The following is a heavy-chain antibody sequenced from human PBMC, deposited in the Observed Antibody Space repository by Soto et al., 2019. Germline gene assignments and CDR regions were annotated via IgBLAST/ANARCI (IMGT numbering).Heavy chain of an antibody. V-gene: IGHV1-18*04. CDR3: ARVSAVAGVAFDY. CDR2: INTNNGNT. CDR1: GYTFTSYY. D-gene: IGHD6-13*01. J-gene: IGHJ4*02. Sequence: ASVKVSCKASGYTFTSYYMHWVRQAPGQGLEWMGWINTNNGNTNNAQRLQGRVTMTTDTSTSTAYMELRSLRLDDTAVYFCARVSAVAGVAFDYWGQGTTVTVPS.